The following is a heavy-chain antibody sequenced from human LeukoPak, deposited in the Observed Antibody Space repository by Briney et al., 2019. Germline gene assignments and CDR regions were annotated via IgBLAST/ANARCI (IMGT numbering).Heavy chain of an antibody. CDR1: GGSISSGSYY. Sequence: SQTLSLTCTVSGGSISSGSYYWSWLRQPAGQGLEWVGRIYTSGSTNYNPSLKSRVNKSVDTSKNQFSLKLSSVTAADTAVYYCARVNRRYYYDSSGYPDYWGQGTLVTVSS. V-gene: IGHV4-61*02. J-gene: IGHJ4*02. CDR2: IYTSGST. CDR3: ARVNRRYYYDSSGYPDY. D-gene: IGHD3-22*01.